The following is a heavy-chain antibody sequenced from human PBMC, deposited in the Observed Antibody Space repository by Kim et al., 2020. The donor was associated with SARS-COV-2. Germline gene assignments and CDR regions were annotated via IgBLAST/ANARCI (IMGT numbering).Heavy chain of an antibody. Sequence: ASVKVSSKVSGYTLTELSMHWVRQAPGKGLEWMGGFDPEDGETIYAQKFQGRVTMTEDTSTDTAYMELSSLRSEDTAVYYCATAPPYSGSYFNWFDPWGQGTLVTVSS. CDR1: GYTLTELS. CDR3: ATAPPYSGSYFNWFDP. V-gene: IGHV1-24*01. D-gene: IGHD1-26*01. CDR2: FDPEDGET. J-gene: IGHJ5*02.